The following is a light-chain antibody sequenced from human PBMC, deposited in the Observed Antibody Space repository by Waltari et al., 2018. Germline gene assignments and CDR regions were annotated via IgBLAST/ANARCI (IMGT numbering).Light chain of an antibody. CDR1: QSVGRT. J-gene: IGKJ1*01. CDR3: QHYVRLPVT. CDR2: GAS. Sequence: DIVLTQSPGTLSLSPGESATLSCRASQSVGRTLTWYQAKPGQAPRLLIYGASSRATDIPDRFSGSGSGTDFSLTISRLEPEDFAVYYCQHYVRLPVTFGQGTKVEIK. V-gene: IGKV3-20*01.